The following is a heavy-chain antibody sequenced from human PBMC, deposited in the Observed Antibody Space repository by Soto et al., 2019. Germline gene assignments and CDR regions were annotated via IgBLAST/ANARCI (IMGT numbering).Heavy chain of an antibody. Sequence: SETLSLTCTVSGGSISSYYWSWLRQPPGKGLERIVYSYYSGTSNYNPSLKRRVTISVDTSKNQFSLKLSSVTAADTAVYYCARYSGRYSYNGFDPWGQGTLVTVS. CDR3: ARYSGRYSYNGFDP. V-gene: IGHV4-59*01. J-gene: IGHJ5*02. D-gene: IGHD1-26*01. CDR1: GGSISSYY. CDR2: SYYSGTS.